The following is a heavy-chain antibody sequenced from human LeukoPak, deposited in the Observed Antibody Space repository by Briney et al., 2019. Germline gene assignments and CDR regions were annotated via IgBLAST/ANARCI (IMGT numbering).Heavy chain of an antibody. V-gene: IGHV3-21*01. CDR3: AKDKSRGYYGSGSYFPYFQH. J-gene: IGHJ1*01. D-gene: IGHD3-10*01. CDR2: ISSSSSYI. Sequence: PGGSLRLSCAASGFTFSSYSMNWVRQAPGKGLEWVSSISSSSSYIYYADSVKGRFTISRDNAKNSLYLQMNSLRAEDTAVYYCAKDKSRGYYGSGSYFPYFQHWGQGTLVTVSS. CDR1: GFTFSSYS.